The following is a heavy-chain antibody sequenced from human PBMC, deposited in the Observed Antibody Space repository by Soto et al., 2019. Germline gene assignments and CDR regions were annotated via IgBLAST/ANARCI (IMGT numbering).Heavy chain of an antibody. CDR2: IYWDDDK. V-gene: IGHV2-5*02. Sequence: FSGVSLTTKKMGVGWIRQPPGKALEWLALIYWDDDKRYSPSLKSRLTITKDTSKNQVVLTMTNMDPVDTATYYCAHVLTGYDILTGYYTAHDAFDIWGQGTMVTVSS. CDR3: AHVLTGYDILTGYYTAHDAFDI. CDR1: GVSLTTKKMG. D-gene: IGHD3-9*01. J-gene: IGHJ3*02.